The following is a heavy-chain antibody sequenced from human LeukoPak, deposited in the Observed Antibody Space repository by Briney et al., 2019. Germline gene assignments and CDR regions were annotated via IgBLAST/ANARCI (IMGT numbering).Heavy chain of an antibody. D-gene: IGHD1-26*01. CDR1: GFTFSSYV. J-gene: IGHJ4*02. CDR2: ISGSGGST. CDR3: AKVSSGTYYGYYFDN. V-gene: IGHV3-23*01. Sequence: GGSLRLSCAAFGFTFSSYVMEWVRQAPGKGLEWVSAISGSGGSTYYADSVKGRFTSSRDNSKNTLYLQMNSLRAEDTAVYYCAKVSSGTYYGYYFDNWGQGTLVTVSS.